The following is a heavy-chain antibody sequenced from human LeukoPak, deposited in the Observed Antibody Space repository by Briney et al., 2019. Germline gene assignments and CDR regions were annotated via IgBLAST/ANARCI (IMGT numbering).Heavy chain of an antibody. CDR3: AREQWLQDSSSGTAAPYYYGMDV. CDR2: TYYRSKWYN. V-gene: IGHV6-1*01. Sequence: SQTLSLTCAISGDSVSSDSDAWNWIRQSPSRGLEWLGRTYYRSKWYNDYAVSVRSRITINPDTSRNQFSLQLKSVTPEDTAVYYCAREQWLQDSSSGTAAPYYYGMDVWGQGTTVTVS. CDR1: GDSVSSDSDA. D-gene: IGHD6-19*01. J-gene: IGHJ6*02.